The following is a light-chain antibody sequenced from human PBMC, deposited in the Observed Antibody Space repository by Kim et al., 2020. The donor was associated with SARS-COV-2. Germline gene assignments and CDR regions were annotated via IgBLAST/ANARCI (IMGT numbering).Light chain of an antibody. J-gene: IGLJ7*01. CDR1: AANIATNF. Sequence: QSVLTQPPSVSAAAGQRVTVSCSGSAANIATNFVSWFQQLPGAAPTLLIYDSDKRFSGVSGRFSGSKSGTSATLDITGLQAEDEGDYYCASWDSSVSAVVFGGGTQLTVL. V-gene: IGLV1-51*01. CDR3: ASWDSSVSAVV. CDR2: DSD.